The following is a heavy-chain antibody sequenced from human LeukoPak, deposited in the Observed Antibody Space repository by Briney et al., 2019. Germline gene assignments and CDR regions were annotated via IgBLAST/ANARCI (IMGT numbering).Heavy chain of an antibody. V-gene: IGHV4-59*01. CDR3: ARASDYVAYYYGMDV. CDR1: GGSFSGYY. Sequence: SETLSLTCAVYGGSFSGYYWSWIRQPPGKGLEWIGYIYYSGSTNYNPSLKSRVTISVDTSKNQFSLKLSSVTAADTAVYYCARASDYVAYYYGMDVWGQGTTVTVSS. D-gene: IGHD4-17*01. CDR2: IYYSGST. J-gene: IGHJ6*02.